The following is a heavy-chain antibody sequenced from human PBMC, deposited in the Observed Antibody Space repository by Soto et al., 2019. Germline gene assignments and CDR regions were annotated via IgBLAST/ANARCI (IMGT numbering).Heavy chain of an antibody. CDR3: ARSEMGYRNGYYYFGMDV. J-gene: IGHJ6*02. V-gene: IGHV3-30-3*01. Sequence: QVQLVESGGGVVQPGRSLRLSCAASGFTFNYYAMHWVRQATGKGLEWVAVISNDGGNKYYADSVQGRFTISRDNSKNTLDLHMNSLRAEDTAVYYCARSEMGYRNGYYYFGMDVWGQGTTVTVSS. CDR1: GFTFNYYA. D-gene: IGHD5-18*01. CDR2: ISNDGGNK.